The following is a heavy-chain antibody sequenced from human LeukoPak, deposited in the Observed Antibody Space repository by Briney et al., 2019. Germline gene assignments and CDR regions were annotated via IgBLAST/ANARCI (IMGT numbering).Heavy chain of an antibody. CDR1: GGSISSETYY. D-gene: IGHD6-13*01. CDR2: IYYSESG. Sequence: PSGTLSLTCTVSGGSISSETYYWAWIRQPPGQGLEWIGNIYYSESGYSSPSLKSRVTISVDTSKNRFSLKLSSMTAADTAMYFCARQPWIAAPGGGYYFDYWGQGILVTVSS. V-gene: IGHV4-39*01. CDR3: ARQPWIAAPGGGYYFDY. J-gene: IGHJ4*02.